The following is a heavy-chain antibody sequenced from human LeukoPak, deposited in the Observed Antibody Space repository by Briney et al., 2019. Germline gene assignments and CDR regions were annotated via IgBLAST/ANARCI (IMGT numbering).Heavy chain of an antibody. J-gene: IGHJ4*02. CDR1: GFTFDDYA. V-gene: IGHV3-30-3*01. CDR3: SRDSWPEVVRFDY. Sequence: PGGSLRLSCATSGFTFDDYAMHWVRQAPGKGLEWVAVISYDGSNKYYADSVKGRFTISRDNSKNTLYLQMNSLSAEDTAVYYCSRDSWPEVVRFDYWGQGTLVTVSS. CDR2: ISYDGSNK. D-gene: IGHD1-14*01.